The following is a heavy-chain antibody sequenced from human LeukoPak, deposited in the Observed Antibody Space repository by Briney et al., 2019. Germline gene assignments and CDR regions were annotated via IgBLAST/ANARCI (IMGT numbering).Heavy chain of an antibody. CDR2: IHPGDSDT. CDR1: GYSFTSYW. D-gene: IGHD3-16*02. CDR3: ARFTSSSYTGEFVGYYYYMDI. V-gene: IGHV5-51*01. Sequence: GESLKISCKGSGYSFTSYWIGWVRQMPGKGLEWMGIIHPGDSDTRYSPSFQGQVTISADKSISTAYLQWSSLKASDTAMYYCARFTSSSYTGEFVGYYYYMDIWGKGTTVTVSS. J-gene: IGHJ6*03.